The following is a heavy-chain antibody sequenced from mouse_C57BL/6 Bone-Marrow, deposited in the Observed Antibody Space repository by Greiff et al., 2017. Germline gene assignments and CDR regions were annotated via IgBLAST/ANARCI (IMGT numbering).Heavy chain of an antibody. D-gene: IGHD2-1*01. Sequence: VQLQQPGAELVKPGASVKVSCKASGYTFTGYWMHWVKQRPGQGLEWIGRIHPSDSDTNYNQKFKGKATLTVDKSSSTAYMQLSSLTSEDSAVYYCAIEGDYYGNFRNYFDYWGQGTTLTVSS. CDR1: GYTFTGYW. CDR2: IHPSDSDT. J-gene: IGHJ2*01. CDR3: AIEGDYYGNFRNYFDY. V-gene: IGHV1-74*01.